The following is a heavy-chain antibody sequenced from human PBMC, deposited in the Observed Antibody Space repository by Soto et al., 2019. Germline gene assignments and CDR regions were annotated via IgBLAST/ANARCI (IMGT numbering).Heavy chain of an antibody. CDR3: AREITIFGVAPGDALDI. CDR2: ISSSGRTI. J-gene: IGHJ3*02. CDR1: GFTFRNYV. Sequence: GGSLRHSCTASGFTFRNYVMIWVRQAPGKGLEWASYISSSGRTIYYADSVKGRFTISRDNAKNSLYLQMNSLRAEDTAVYYCAREITIFGVAPGDALDIWGQGTMVTVSS. V-gene: IGHV3-11*01. D-gene: IGHD3-3*01.